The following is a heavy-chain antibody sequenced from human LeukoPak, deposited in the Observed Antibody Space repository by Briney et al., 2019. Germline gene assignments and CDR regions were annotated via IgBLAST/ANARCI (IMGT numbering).Heavy chain of an antibody. CDR1: GFTFSSYA. V-gene: IGHV3-23*01. CDR3: AKGKDPDYYDSSGQFPSY. D-gene: IGHD3-22*01. J-gene: IGHJ4*02. CDR2: ISGSGGST. Sequence: GGSLRLSCAASGFTFSSYAMSWVRQAPGKGLEWVSAISGSGGSTYYADSVKGRFTISRDNSKNTLYLQMNSLRAEDTAVYYCAKGKDPDYYDSSGQFPSYWGQGTLVTVSS.